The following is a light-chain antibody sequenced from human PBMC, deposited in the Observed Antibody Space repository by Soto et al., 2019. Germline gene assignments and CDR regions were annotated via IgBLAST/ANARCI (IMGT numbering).Light chain of an antibody. CDR2: GAS. CDR3: QQTYSTWT. CDR1: QSIATY. V-gene: IGKV1-39*01. J-gene: IGKJ1*01. Sequence: DIQMTQSPSSLSASVGGSVTITCRASQSIATYLNWYQQKPGNAPKLLIYGASSLQSGVPSRFRGSGSGTDFRLTINSLQPEDYATYYCQQTYSTWTFGQGTKVEIK.